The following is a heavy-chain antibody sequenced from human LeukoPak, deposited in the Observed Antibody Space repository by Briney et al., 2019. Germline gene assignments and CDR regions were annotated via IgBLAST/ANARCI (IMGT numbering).Heavy chain of an antibody. CDR3: ARGQVPAARGYNWFDP. D-gene: IGHD2-2*01. CDR1: GWSFNDYY. Sequence: SETLSLTCAVYGWSFNDYYWNWIRQPPGKGLEWIGEINARGDTNYNPSLKSRVTISVGTSKKQFSLRLTSMIAADTALYYCARGQVPAARGYNWFDPWGQGTLVTVSS. V-gene: IGHV4-34*01. CDR2: INARGDT. J-gene: IGHJ5*02.